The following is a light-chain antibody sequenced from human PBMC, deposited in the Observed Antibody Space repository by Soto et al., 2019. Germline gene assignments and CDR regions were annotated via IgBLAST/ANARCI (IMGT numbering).Light chain of an antibody. CDR1: SRDVGGYNY. CDR3: GSYTSSSTYV. J-gene: IGLJ1*01. CDR2: EVS. V-gene: IGLV2-14*01. Sequence: QSALTQPASVSGSPGQSITISCTGTSRDVGGYNYVSWYQQPPGKAPKLIIYEVSNRPSGVSNRFSGSKSGNTASLTISGLQAEDEADYYCGSYTSSSTYVFGTGTKVTVL.